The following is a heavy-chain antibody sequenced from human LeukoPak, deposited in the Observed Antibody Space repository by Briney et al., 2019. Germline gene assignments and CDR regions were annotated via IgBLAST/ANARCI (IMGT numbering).Heavy chain of an antibody. CDR1: GGSFSGHY. Sequence: PSETLSLTCDVSGGSFSGHYWSWIRQPPGKGLEWIGEIDQSGNTNYNPSLKRRVTISLDTSKTQFSLRLSSVTAADTAVYYCARTAGSQAEHFQHWGQGTLVTVSS. CDR2: IDQSGNT. J-gene: IGHJ1*01. V-gene: IGHV4-34*01. CDR3: ARTAGSQAEHFQH. D-gene: IGHD1-1*01.